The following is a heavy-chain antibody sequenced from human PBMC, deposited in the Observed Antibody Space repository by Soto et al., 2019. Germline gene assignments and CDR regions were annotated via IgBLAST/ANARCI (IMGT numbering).Heavy chain of an antibody. CDR3: ARGWDSSGWYSYFDY. J-gene: IGHJ4*02. Sequence: HPGGSLRLSCAASGFTFSSYGMHWVRQAPGKGLEWVAVIWYDGSNKYYADSVKGRFTISRDNSKNTLYLQMNSLRAEDTAVYYCARGWDSSGWYSYFDYWGQGTLVTVSS. CDR1: GFTFSSYG. D-gene: IGHD6-19*01. V-gene: IGHV3-33*01. CDR2: IWYDGSNK.